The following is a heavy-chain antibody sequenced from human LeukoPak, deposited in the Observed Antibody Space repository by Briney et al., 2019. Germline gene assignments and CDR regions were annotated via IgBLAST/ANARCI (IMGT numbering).Heavy chain of an antibody. Sequence: ASVKVSCKASGYTFTSYGISWVRQAPGQGLEWMGWISAYNGNTNYAQKLQGRVTMTTDTSTSTAYMELRSLRSDDTAVYYCARGLRLEPPSTMVRGVDDAFDIWGQGTMVTVSS. CDR2: ISAYNGNT. D-gene: IGHD3-10*01. V-gene: IGHV1-18*01. CDR3: ARGLRLEPPSTMVRGVDDAFDI. J-gene: IGHJ3*02. CDR1: GYTFTSYG.